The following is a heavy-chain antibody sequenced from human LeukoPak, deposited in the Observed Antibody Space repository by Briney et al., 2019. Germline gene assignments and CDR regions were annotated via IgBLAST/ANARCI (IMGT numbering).Heavy chain of an antibody. CDR1: GYTFTSYG. Sequence: APVKVSCKASGYTFTSYGISWVRQAPGQGLEWMGWISAYNGNTNYAQKLQGRVTMTTDTSTSTAYMELRSLRSDDTAVYYCARVVMITFGGVIAKDYRGQGTLVTVSS. CDR2: ISAYNGNT. CDR3: ARVVMITFGGVIAKDY. J-gene: IGHJ4*02. D-gene: IGHD3-16*02. V-gene: IGHV1-18*01.